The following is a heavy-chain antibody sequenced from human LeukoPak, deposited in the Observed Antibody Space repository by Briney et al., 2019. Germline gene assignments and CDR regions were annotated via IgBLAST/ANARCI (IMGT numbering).Heavy chain of an antibody. CDR3: VRDHHRRLYDTQARDTFDI. J-gene: IGHJ3*02. CDR2: ISSSGSI. V-gene: IGHV3-11*04. D-gene: IGHD3-22*01. Sequence: PGGSLRLSCAASGFTFSDNYMSWIRQAPGKGLEWVSYISSSGSIYYSDSVKGRFTISRDNYKNSLYLQMNSLRAEDTAVYYCVRDHHRRLYDTQARDTFDIWGQGTMVTVSS. CDR1: GFTFSDNY.